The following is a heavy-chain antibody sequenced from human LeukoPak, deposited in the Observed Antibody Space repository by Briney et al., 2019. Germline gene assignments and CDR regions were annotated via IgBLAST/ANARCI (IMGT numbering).Heavy chain of an antibody. J-gene: IGHJ6*03. D-gene: IGHD2-15*01. Sequence: SETLSLTCTVSGGSISSSSYSWGWIRQPPGKGLEWIGYIYYSGSTNYNPSLKSRVTISVDTSKNQFSLKLSSVTAADTAVYYCARSVEGYCRGGSCYYYSYYMDVWGKGTTVTVSS. CDR2: IYYSGST. CDR3: ARSVEGYCRGGSCYYYSYYMDV. CDR1: GGSISSSSYS. V-gene: IGHV4-61*05.